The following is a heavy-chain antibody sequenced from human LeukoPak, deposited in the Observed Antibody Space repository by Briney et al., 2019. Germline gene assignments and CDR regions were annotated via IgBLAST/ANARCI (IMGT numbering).Heavy chain of an antibody. CDR2: IYYTGST. J-gene: IGHJ5*02. Sequence: PSETLSLTCTVSGGSISGSTYYWGWIRQPPGKGLERIGSIYYTGSTYYNPSLKSRVTISVDTSKNQFSLNLNSVTAADTAVYYCARRGRDYGDYINWFHPWGQGTLVTVSS. D-gene: IGHD4-17*01. CDR1: GGSISGSTYY. CDR3: ARRGRDYGDYINWFHP. V-gene: IGHV4-39*01.